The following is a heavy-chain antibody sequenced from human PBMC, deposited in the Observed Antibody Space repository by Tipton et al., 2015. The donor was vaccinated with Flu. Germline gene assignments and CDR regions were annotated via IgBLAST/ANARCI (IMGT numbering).Heavy chain of an antibody. CDR1: GDSLSSYY. V-gene: IGHV4-4*07. CDR2: IYTSGGA. J-gene: IGHJ4*02. D-gene: IGHD3-10*01. CDR3: ARGSGSGTFMIFDF. Sequence: TLSLTCTVSGDSLSSYYWSWIRQPAGKGLEWIGRIYTSGGAKYNPSLRGRLTMSVDASKREFSLKLNSVTAADTATYYRARGSGSGTFMIFDFWGQGTLVTVSS.